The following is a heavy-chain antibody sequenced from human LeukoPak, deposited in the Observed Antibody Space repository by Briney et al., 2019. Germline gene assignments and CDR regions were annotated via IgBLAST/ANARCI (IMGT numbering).Heavy chain of an antibody. CDR2: ISSSSSYI. CDR1: GFTFSSYA. CDR3: ATAGYFDH. V-gene: IGHV3-21*01. J-gene: IGHJ4*02. Sequence: PGGSLRLSCAASGFTFSSYAMSWVRQAPGKGLEWVSSISSSSSYIYYADSVKGRFTISRDNTKNSVFLQMNSLRAEDTAVYYCATAGYFDHWGQGTLVTVSS.